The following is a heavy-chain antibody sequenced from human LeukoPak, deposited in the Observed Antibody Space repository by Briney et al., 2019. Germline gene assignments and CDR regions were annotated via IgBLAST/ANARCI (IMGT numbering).Heavy chain of an antibody. J-gene: IGHJ3*02. D-gene: IGHD4-17*01. Sequence: GASVKVSCKASGYTFTGYYMHWVRQAPGQGLEWMGRINPNSGGTNYAQKFQGRVTMTRDTSISTAYMELSRLRSDDTAVYYCASPSTTVTTYDAFDIWGQGTMVTVSS. CDR2: INPNSGGT. CDR3: ASPSTTVTTYDAFDI. V-gene: IGHV1-2*06. CDR1: GYTFTGYY.